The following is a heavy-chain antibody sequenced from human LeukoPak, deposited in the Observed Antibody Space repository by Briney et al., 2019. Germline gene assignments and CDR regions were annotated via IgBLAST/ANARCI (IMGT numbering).Heavy chain of an antibody. D-gene: IGHD5-18*01. CDR2: IIPIFGTA. CDR3: ARERGYSYGTNYFDY. J-gene: IGHJ4*02. CDR1: GYTFTSYY. Sequence: GASVKVSCKASGYTFTSYYMHWVRQAPGQGLEWMGGIIPIFGTANYAQKFQGRVTITADKSTSTAYMELSSLRSEDTAVYYCARERGYSYGTNYFDYWGQGTLVTVSS. V-gene: IGHV1-69*06.